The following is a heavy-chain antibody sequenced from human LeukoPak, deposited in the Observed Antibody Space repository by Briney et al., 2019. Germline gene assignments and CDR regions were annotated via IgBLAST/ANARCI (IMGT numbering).Heavy chain of an antibody. CDR2: IYYSGST. V-gene: IGHV4-39*01. CDR1: GGSISSSSYY. J-gene: IGHJ6*02. D-gene: IGHD3-9*01. Sequence: SETLSLTCTVSGGSISSSSYYWGWIRQPPGKGLEWIGSIYYSGSTYYNPSLKSRVTISVDTSKNQFSLKLSSVTAADTAVYYCARLPVLQYFDWLLITPQYYGMDVWGQGTTVTVSS. CDR3: ARLPVLQYFDWLLITPQYYGMDV.